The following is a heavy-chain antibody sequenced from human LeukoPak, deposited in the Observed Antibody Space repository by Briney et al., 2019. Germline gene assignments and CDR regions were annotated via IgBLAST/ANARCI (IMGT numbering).Heavy chain of an antibody. Sequence: GGSLRLSCAASGFTLSNSAMSWVRQAPGRGLEWVSPLSGSGITTYYADSVKGRFTISRDNSKNTLYLQMNTLRAEDSALYYCAKGIYSSGWSYFDYWAHGTLVTVSS. CDR1: GFTLSNSA. CDR3: AKGIYSSGWSYFDY. CDR2: LSGSGITT. J-gene: IGHJ4*03. D-gene: IGHD6-19*01. V-gene: IGHV3-23*01.